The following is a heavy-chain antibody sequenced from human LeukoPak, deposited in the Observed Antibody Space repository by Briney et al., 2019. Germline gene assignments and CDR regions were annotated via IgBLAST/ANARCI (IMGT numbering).Heavy chain of an antibody. Sequence: PAGRSLRLSCAASGFTFSSYAMHWVRQAPGKGLEWVAVISYDGSNKYYADSVKGRFTISRDNSKNTLYLQMNSLRAEDTAVYYCARGYSYGSPFDYWGQGTLVTVSS. V-gene: IGHV3-30*04. CDR1: GFTFSSYA. J-gene: IGHJ4*02. CDR2: ISYDGSNK. CDR3: ARGYSYGSPFDY. D-gene: IGHD5-18*01.